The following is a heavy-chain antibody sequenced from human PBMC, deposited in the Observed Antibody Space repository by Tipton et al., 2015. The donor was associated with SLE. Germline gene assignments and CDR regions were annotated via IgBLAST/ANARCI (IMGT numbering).Heavy chain of an antibody. D-gene: IGHD6-13*01. Sequence: SLRLSCSASRFTFSRYAMHWVRQVPGKGLEYISGISNHGGSTYLADSVKGRFTVSRDNSKNTLYLQISSLKGDDTAVYYCVKDRGSELTAAAGSDYWGQGTLVTVSS. J-gene: IGHJ4*02. CDR3: VKDRGSELTAAAGSDY. V-gene: IGHV3-64D*06. CDR1: RFTFSRYA. CDR2: ISNHGGST.